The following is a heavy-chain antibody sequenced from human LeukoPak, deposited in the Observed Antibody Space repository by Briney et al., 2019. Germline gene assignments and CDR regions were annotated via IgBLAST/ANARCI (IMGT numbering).Heavy chain of an antibody. CDR1: GGSISSYY. CDR3: ARDGSTRPYYYYYMDV. J-gene: IGHJ6*03. Sequence: PSETLSLTCTVSGGSISSYYWSWIRQPPGKGLEWTGYIYYSGSTNYNPSLKSRVTISVDTSKNQFSLKLSSVTAADTAVYYCARDGSTRPYYYYYMDVWGKGTTVTVSS. V-gene: IGHV4-59*01. CDR2: IYYSGST. D-gene: IGHD2-2*01.